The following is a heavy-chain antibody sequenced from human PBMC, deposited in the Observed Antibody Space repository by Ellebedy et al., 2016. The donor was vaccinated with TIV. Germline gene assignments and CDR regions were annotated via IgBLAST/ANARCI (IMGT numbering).Heavy chain of an antibody. V-gene: IGHV3-23*01. CDR2: ISGSGGST. CDR1: GFTVSSYW. Sequence: GGSLRLSCAASGFTVSSYWIHWVRQAPGKGLEWVSAISGSGGSTYYRDSVKGRFTVSRDDSKNTLFLQMNSLRAEDTAIYYCANPTSYWGQGTLVTVSS. J-gene: IGHJ4*02. D-gene: IGHD2/OR15-2a*01. CDR3: ANPTSY.